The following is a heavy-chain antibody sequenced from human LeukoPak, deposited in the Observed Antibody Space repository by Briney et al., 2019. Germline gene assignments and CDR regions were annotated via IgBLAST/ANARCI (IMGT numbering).Heavy chain of an antibody. J-gene: IGHJ3*02. CDR1: GFTFSSYG. V-gene: IGHV3-33*01. D-gene: IGHD3-22*01. CDR3: ARGRSDYYDSSGYLI. CDR2: IWYDGSNK. Sequence: GRSLRLSCAASGFTFSSYGMHWVRQAPGKGLEWVAVIWYDGSNKYYADSVKGRFTISRDNSKNTLYLQMKSLRAEDTAVYYCARGRSDYYDSSGYLIWGQGTMVTVSS.